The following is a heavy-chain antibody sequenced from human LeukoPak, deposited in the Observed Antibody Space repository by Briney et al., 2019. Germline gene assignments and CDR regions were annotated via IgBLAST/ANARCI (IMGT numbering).Heavy chain of an antibody. V-gene: IGHV3-23*01. Sequence: GGSLRLSCAASGFTFSSYAMSWVRQAPGKGLEWASAISGSGGSTYYADSVKGRFTISRDNSKNTLYLQMNSLRAEDTAVYYCAGHDILTGYFDYWGQGTLVTVSS. CDR2: ISGSGGST. CDR1: GFTFSSYA. CDR3: AGHDILTGYFDY. J-gene: IGHJ4*02. D-gene: IGHD3-9*01.